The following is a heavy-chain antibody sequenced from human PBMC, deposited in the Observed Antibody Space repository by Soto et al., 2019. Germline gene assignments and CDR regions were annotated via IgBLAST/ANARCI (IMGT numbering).Heavy chain of an antibody. CDR2: ISSSSTSI. J-gene: IGHJ5*02. CDR3: ARGSTVTSGGRWFDP. CDR1: GFTFRSYS. Sequence: VGSLRLSCAASGFTFRSYSMNWVRQAPGQGLEWVSSISSSSTSIYYADSLKGRFTISRDNAKNSLFLQMNSLRAEDTAVYYCARGSTVTSGGRWFDPWGRGTLVTVSS. D-gene: IGHD4-4*01. V-gene: IGHV3-21*01.